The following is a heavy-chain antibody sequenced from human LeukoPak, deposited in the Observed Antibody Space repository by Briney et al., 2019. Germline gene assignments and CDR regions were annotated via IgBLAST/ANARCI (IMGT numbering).Heavy chain of an antibody. D-gene: IGHD5-24*01. V-gene: IGHV1-2*02. CDR3: ARVGWSFGYTSWYFDP. CDR2: INPNSGGT. CDR1: GFTFTGYY. J-gene: IGHJ2*01. Sequence: GASVKVSCKASGFTFTGYYMHWVRQAPGQGLEWMGWINPNSGGTNYAQKFQGRVTMTRDTSITTAYMELTSLRSDDTAVYYCARVGWSFGYTSWYFDPWGRGTLVTVSS.